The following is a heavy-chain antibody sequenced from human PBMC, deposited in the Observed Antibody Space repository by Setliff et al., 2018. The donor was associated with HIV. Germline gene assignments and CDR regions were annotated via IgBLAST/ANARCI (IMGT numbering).Heavy chain of an antibody. J-gene: IGHJ4*01. Sequence: GASVKVSCKTSGYTFTTYSMHWVRQAPGRSLEWLGWINAGKGEKKYSQDLQGRITITSDTSANTAYMELSSLSSDDTAVYFFVRGALLAAFDFDHWGHGTLVTVSS. CDR1: GYTFTTYS. CDR3: VRGALLAAFDFDH. D-gene: IGHD2-8*02. CDR2: INAGKGEK. V-gene: IGHV1-3*01.